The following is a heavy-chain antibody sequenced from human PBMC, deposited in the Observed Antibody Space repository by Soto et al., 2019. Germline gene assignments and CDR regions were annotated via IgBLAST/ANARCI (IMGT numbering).Heavy chain of an antibody. CDR2: ISSSSSTI. CDR1: GFTFSSYS. D-gene: IGHD3-10*01. J-gene: IGHJ6*03. CDR3: ARDHITMVRGVIAYYYYYYMDV. V-gene: IGHV3-48*01. Sequence: GGSLRLSCAASGFTFSSYSMNWVRQAPGKGLEWVSYISSSSSTIYYADSVKGRFTISRDNAKNSLYLQMNSLRAADTAVYYCARDHITMVRGVIAYYYYYYMDVWGKGTTVTVSS.